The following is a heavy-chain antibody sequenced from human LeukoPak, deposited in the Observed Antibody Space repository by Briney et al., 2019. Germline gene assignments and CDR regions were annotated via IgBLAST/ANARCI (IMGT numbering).Heavy chain of an antibody. Sequence: SETLSLTCTVSGGSISSSSYYWGWIRQPPGKGLEWIGSIYYSGSTYYNPSLKSRVAISVDTSKNQFSLKLSSVTAADTAVYYCARGSITMIAWGDFYYGMDVWGQGTTVTVSS. J-gene: IGHJ6*02. D-gene: IGHD3-22*01. CDR3: ARGSITMIAWGDFYYGMDV. CDR2: IYYSGST. V-gene: IGHV4-39*07. CDR1: GGSISSSSYY.